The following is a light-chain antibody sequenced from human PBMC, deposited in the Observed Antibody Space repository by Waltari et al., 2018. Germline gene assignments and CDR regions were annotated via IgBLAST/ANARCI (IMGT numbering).Light chain of an antibody. CDR3: QAWDSSTLVV. CDR1: KLGDKF. J-gene: IGLJ2*01. CDR2: QDI. Sequence: SYELTQPPSVSVSPGQTASITCPGHKLGDKFTSWYQQKPGQSPILVIYQDIKRPSGSPERFSGSSSGNTATLTISGTQTLDEADYYCQAWDSSTLVVFGGGTKLTVL. V-gene: IGLV3-1*01.